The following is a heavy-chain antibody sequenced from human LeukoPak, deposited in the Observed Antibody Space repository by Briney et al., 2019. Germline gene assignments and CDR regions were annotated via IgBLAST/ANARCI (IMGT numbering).Heavy chain of an antibody. CDR1: GGSISSYY. CDR2: IYYSGST. J-gene: IGHJ6*02. CDR3: ASAYYGMDV. Sequence: PSETLSLTCTVSGGSISSYYWSWIRQPPGKGLEWIGYIYYSGSTNYNPSLKSRVTISVDTSKNQFSLKLSSVTAADTAVYYCASAYYGMDVWGQGTTVTVSS. V-gene: IGHV4-59*01.